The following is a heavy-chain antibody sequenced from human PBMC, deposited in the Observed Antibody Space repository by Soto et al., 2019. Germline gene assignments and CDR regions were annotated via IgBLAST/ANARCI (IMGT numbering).Heavy chain of an antibody. D-gene: IGHD6-13*01. CDR2: INPNSGGT. V-gene: IGHV1-2*04. CDR1: GYTFTGYY. Sequence: SVKPYCKASGYTFTGYYMHWVRQSPRQGLEWIGWINPNSGGTNYAQKFQGWVTMTRDTSISTAYMELSKLRSDDTSVYYCAKTAQQLALDAFGIWGQGTMVTVSS. J-gene: IGHJ3*02. CDR3: AKTAQQLALDAFGI.